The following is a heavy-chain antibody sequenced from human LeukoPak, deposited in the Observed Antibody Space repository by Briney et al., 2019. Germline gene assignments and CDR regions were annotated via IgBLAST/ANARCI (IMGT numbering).Heavy chain of an antibody. CDR1: GYSFTNYW. CDR2: IYPGDSDS. D-gene: IGHD3-10*01. Sequence: GESLKISCQTSGYSFTNYWIGWVRQMPGKGLEWMGIIYPGDSDSRYSPSFQGQVTISADKSVSTAYLQWSSLRASDTAIYYCARSITMIRGSWYFDLWGRGTLVTVSS. CDR3: ARSITMIRGSWYFDL. J-gene: IGHJ2*01. V-gene: IGHV5-51*01.